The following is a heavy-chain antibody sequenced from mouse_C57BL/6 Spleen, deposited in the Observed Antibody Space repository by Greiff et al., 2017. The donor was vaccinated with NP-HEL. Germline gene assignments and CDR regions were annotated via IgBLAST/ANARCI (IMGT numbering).Heavy chain of an antibody. J-gene: IGHJ1*03. CDR2: INPSNGGT. D-gene: IGHD2-3*01. CDR1: GYTFTSYW. Sequence: QVQLQQPGTELVKPGASVKLSCKASGYTFTSYWMHWVKQRPGQGLEWIGNINPSNGGTNYNEKFKSKATLTVDKSSSTAYMQLSSLTSDDSAVYYCAREGYYAWYFDVWGTGTTVTVSS. V-gene: IGHV1-53*01. CDR3: AREGYYAWYFDV.